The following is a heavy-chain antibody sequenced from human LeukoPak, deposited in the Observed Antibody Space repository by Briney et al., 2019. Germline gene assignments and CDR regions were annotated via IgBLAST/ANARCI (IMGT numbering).Heavy chain of an antibody. D-gene: IGHD5-18*01. CDR2: IYYSGST. J-gene: IGHJ3*02. V-gene: IGHV4-59*01. CDR3: ARDGYSYAFDI. CDR1: GGSISGYY. Sequence: SETLSLTCTVSGGSISGYYWNWIRQPPGKGLEWIGYIYYSGSTNYNPSLKSRVTISVDTSKNQFSLKLSSVTAADTAVYYCARDGYSYAFDIWGQGTMVTVSS.